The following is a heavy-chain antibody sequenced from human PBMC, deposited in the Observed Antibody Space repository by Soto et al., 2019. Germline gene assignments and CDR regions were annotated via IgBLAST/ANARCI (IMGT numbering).Heavy chain of an antibody. CDR3: ARAALSLLSFRPDNWFDP. CDR2: ISSSSSYI. V-gene: IGHV3-21*01. J-gene: IGHJ5*02. Sequence: EVQLVESGGGLVKPGGSLRLSCAASGFTFSSYSMNWVRQAPGKGLEWVSSISSSSSYIYYADSVKGRFTISRDNAKNSLYLQMNSLRADDTAVYYCARAALSLLSFRPDNWFDPWGQGTLVTVSS. D-gene: IGHD2-2*01. CDR1: GFTFSSYS.